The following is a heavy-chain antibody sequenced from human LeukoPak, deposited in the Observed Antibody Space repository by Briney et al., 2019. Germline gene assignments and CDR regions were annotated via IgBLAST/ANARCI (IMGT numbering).Heavy chain of an antibody. Sequence: SQTLSLTCAISGDSVSSSSAVWNWIRQSPSRGLEWLGRTYYRSKWYNDYAVSVKSRITINPETSKNQISLQLNSVTPEDTAVYYCARGYYDILTGYYPFDYWGQGTLVTVSS. V-gene: IGHV6-1*01. CDR3: ARGYYDILTGYYPFDY. CDR2: TYYRSKWYN. CDR1: GDSVSSSSAV. D-gene: IGHD3-9*01. J-gene: IGHJ4*02.